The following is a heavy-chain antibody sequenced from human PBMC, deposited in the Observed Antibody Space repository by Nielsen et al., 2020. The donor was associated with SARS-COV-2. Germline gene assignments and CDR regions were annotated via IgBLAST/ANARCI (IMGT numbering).Heavy chain of an antibody. CDR3: ARDRGDGYNSGVDY. CDR1: GYTFKRNA. Sequence: ASVKVSCKASGYTFKRNAMNWVRQAPGQGLEWMGWTNTNTGNPTYAQGFTSRFVFSLDTSVSTAFLEISSLKAEDTAVYYCARDRGDGYNSGVDYWGQGTLVTVSS. CDR2: TNTNTGNP. D-gene: IGHD5-24*01. V-gene: IGHV7-4-1*02. J-gene: IGHJ4*02.